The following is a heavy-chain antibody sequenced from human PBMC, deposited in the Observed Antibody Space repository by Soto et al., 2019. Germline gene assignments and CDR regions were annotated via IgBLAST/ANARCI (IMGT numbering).Heavy chain of an antibody. CDR1: GGSISSSRYY. D-gene: IGHD1-26*01. Sequence: XETLSLPFTVSGGSISSSRYYWGWIRQPPGKGLEWIGSIYYSGSTYYNPSLKSRVTISVDTSKNQFSLKLSSVTAADTAVYYCARRGATTINNWFDTWGQGTLVTVSS. J-gene: IGHJ5*02. V-gene: IGHV4-39*01. CDR3: ARRGATTINNWFDT. CDR2: IYYSGST.